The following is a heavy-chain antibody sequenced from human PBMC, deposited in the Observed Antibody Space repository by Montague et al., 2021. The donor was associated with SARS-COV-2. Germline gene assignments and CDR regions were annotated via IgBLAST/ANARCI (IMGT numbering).Heavy chain of an antibody. CDR2: ISSSSSYT. CDR1: GFTFSDYY. CDR3: ARDMRVYYYDSSGYYYYYGMDV. D-gene: IGHD3-22*01. J-gene: IGHJ6*02. V-gene: IGHV3-11*05. Sequence: SRRLSCAASGFTFSDYYMSWIRQAPGKGLEWVSYISSSSSYTNYADSVKGRFTISRDNAKNSLYLQMNSLRAEDTAVYYCARDMRVYYYDSSGYYYYYGMDVWGQGTTVTVSS.